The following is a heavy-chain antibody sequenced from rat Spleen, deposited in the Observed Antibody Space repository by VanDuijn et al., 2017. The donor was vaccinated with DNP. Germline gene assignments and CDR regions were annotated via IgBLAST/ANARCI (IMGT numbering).Heavy chain of an antibody. CDR2: SWYDGES. CDR3: TRDLGHGGFTAHYFDY. Sequence: QVQLXXSGXXLVQPSXXXSLXXTVXXXSLXXXSVXXIRXXXGKGTKWMGRSWYDGESMYNSALKSRLSISRDTAKNQVFLKMNSLRTDDAGAYYGTRDLGHGGFTAHYFDYWGQGVMVAVSS. J-gene: IGHJ2*01. CDR1: XXSLXXXS. V-gene: IGHV2-63*01. D-gene: IGHD1-11*01.